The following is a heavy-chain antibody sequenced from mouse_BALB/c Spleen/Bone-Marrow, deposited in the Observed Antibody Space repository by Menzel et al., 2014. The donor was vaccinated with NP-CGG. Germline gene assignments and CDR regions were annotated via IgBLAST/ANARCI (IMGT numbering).Heavy chain of an antibody. CDR3: ARRAARATGFAY. D-gene: IGHD3-1*01. V-gene: IGHV14-3*02. CDR2: IDPANGNT. J-gene: IGHJ3*01. Sequence: EVQRVESGAELVKPGASVKLSCTASGFNIKDTYMHWVKQGPEQGLEWIGRIDPANGNTKYDPKFQGKATITADTSSNTAYLQLSSLTSEDTAVYYCARRAARATGFAYWGQGTLVTVSA. CDR1: GFNIKDTY.